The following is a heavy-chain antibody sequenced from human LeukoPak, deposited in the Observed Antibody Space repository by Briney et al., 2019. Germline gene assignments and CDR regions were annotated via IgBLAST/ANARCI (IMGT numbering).Heavy chain of an antibody. D-gene: IGHD2-15*01. V-gene: IGHV1-18*01. CDR2: TSAYNGNT. Sequence: GSVKVSCNASGYTFTSYGISWVRQAPGQGLEWMGWTSAYNGNTNYSQKLQGRVTMTTDTSTSTAYMELRSLRSDDTAVYYCARDGVVAANYGMDVWGQGTTVTVSS. CDR3: ARDGVVAANYGMDV. J-gene: IGHJ6*02. CDR1: GYTFTSYG.